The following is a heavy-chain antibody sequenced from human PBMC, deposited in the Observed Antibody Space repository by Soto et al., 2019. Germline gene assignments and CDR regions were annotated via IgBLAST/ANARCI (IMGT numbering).Heavy chain of an antibody. V-gene: IGHV3-30*18. CDR3: AKGVHDMLTGYYTVYYSMDV. D-gene: IGHD3-9*01. J-gene: IGHJ6*03. Sequence: QVQLVESGGGVVQPGRSLRLSCAASGFTFSSYGMHWVRQAPGKGLEWVAVISYDGSNKYYADSVKGRFTISRDNSKNTLYLQMNSLRAEDKAVYYCAKGVHDMLTGYYTVYYSMDVWGKGTTVTVSS. CDR1: GFTFSSYG. CDR2: ISYDGSNK.